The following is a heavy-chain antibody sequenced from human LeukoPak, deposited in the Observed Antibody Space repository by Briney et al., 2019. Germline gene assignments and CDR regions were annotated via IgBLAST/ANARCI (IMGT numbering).Heavy chain of an antibody. Sequence: GGSLRLSCAASGFTFDDYAMHWVRQAPGKGLERVSCISWNSGSIGYADSVKGRFTISRDNAKNSLYLQMNSLRAEDTALYYCAKVDASSGYSPHDAFDIWGQGTMVTVSS. CDR2: ISWNSGSI. V-gene: IGHV3-9*01. CDR3: AKVDASSGYSPHDAFDI. D-gene: IGHD3-22*01. CDR1: GFTFDDYA. J-gene: IGHJ3*02.